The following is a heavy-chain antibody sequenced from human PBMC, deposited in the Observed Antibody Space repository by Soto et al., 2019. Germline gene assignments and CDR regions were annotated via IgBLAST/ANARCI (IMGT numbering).Heavy chain of an antibody. CDR2: ISSSSSYI. CDR1: GFTFSSYS. D-gene: IGHD3-22*01. J-gene: IGHJ5*02. V-gene: IGHV3-21*01. CDR3: ARDPYYYDSSGYYYPNWFDP. Sequence: PGGSLRLSCAASGFTFSSYSMNWVRQAPGKGLEWVSSISSSSSYIYYADSVKGRFTISRDNAKNSLYLQMNSLRAEDTAVYYCARDPYYYDSSGYYYPNWFDPWGQGTLVTVSS.